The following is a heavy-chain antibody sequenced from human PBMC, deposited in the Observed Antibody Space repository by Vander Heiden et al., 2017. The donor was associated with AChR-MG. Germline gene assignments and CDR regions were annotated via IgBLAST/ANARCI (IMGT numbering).Heavy chain of an antibody. CDR3: AGESYYEIRD. CDR1: GLTFRNAW. Sequence: EVQLVESGGDLVEPGGSLRLPCAVSGLTFRNAWMSWVRQAPGKGLEWIGRVRTKADGGTREDAAPVKGRFTVSRDDSENMLYLKMNSLKTEDTGVYYCAGESYYEIRDWGQGTLVTVSS. J-gene: IGHJ4*02. CDR2: VRTKADGGTR. D-gene: IGHD3-16*01. V-gene: IGHV3-15*01.